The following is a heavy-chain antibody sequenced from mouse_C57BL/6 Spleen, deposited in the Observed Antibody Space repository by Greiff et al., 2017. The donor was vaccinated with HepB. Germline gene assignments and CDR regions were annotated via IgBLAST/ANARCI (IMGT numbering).Heavy chain of an antibody. CDR2: IDPSDSYT. J-gene: IGHJ2*01. Sequence: QVQLQQPGAELVMPGASVKLSCKASGYTFTSYWMHWVKQRPGQGLEWIGEIDPSDSYTNYNQKFKGKSTLTVDKSSSTAYMQLSSLTSEDSAVYYCARYDYYGSRFDYWGQGTTLTVSS. V-gene: IGHV1-69*01. CDR3: ARYDYYGSRFDY. CDR1: GYTFTSYW. D-gene: IGHD1-1*01.